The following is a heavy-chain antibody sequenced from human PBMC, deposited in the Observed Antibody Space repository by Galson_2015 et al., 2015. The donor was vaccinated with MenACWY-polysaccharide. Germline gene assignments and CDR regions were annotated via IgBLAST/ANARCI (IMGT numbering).Heavy chain of an antibody. CDR3: ARAAHYEPFNI. CDR1: GASITTGLYY. J-gene: IGHJ3*02. CDR2: IFYIGNT. D-gene: IGHD3-22*01. V-gene: IGHV4-39*07. Sequence: ETLSLTCSVSGASITTGLYYLGWLRQLPGKGLEWIGSIFYIGNTYYNPSLESRAAASADTPRSQFFLRLTSMTAADTAVYFCARAAHYEPFNIWGQGTLVTVSS.